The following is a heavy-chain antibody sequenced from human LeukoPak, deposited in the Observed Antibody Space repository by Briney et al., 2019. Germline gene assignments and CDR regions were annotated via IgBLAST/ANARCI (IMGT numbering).Heavy chain of an antibody. J-gene: IGHJ5*02. CDR3: AKDTMVPGSSGYP. CDR2: ISYDGSNK. Sequence: GGPLRLSCAASGFTFSSYGMHWVRQAPGKGLEWVAVISYDGSNKYYADSVKGRFTISRDNSKNTLYLQMNSLRAEDTAVYYCAKDTMVPGSSGYPWGQGTLVTVSS. V-gene: IGHV3-30*18. CDR1: GFTFSSYG. D-gene: IGHD3-22*01.